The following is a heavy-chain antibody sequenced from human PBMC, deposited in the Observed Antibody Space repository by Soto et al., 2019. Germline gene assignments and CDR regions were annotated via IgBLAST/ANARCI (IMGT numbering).Heavy chain of an antibody. CDR1: GFTFSSYA. CDR3: ARPRRAGYYYGMDV. V-gene: IGHV3-30-3*01. Sequence: PGGSLRLSCAASGFTFSSYAMHWVRQAPGKGLEWVAVISYDGSNKYYADSVKGRFTISRDNSKNTLYLQMNSPRAEDTAVYYCARPRRAGYYYGMDVWGQGTTVTVS. J-gene: IGHJ6*02. CDR2: ISYDGSNK.